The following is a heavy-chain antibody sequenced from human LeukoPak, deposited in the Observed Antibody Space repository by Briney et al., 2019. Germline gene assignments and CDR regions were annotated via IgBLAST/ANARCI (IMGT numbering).Heavy chain of an antibody. D-gene: IGHD2-15*01. Sequence: SETLSLTCAVYGGSFSGYYWSWIRQPPGKGLEWIGYIYYSGSTNYNPSLKSRVTISVDTSKNQFSLKLSSVTAADTAVYYCARDPGYCSGGSCYFDYWGQGTLVTVSS. CDR3: ARDPGYCSGGSCYFDY. V-gene: IGHV4-59*01. CDR2: IYYSGST. CDR1: GGSFSGYY. J-gene: IGHJ4*02.